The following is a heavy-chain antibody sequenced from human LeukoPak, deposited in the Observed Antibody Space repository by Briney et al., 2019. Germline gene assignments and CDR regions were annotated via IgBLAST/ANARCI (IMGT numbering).Heavy chain of an antibody. CDR2: ISCDGSNK. CDR1: GFTFSSYA. J-gene: IGHJ4*02. Sequence: GGSLRLSCAASGFTFSSYAMHWVRQAPGKGLEWVAVISCDGSNKYYADSVKGRFTISRDNSKNTLYLQMNSLRAEDTAVYYCAREVSASHWGQGTLVTVSS. CDR3: AREVSASH. D-gene: IGHD1-26*01. V-gene: IGHV3-30-3*01.